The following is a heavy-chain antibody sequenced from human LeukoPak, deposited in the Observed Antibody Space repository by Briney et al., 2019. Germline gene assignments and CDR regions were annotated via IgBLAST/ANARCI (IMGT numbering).Heavy chain of an antibody. D-gene: IGHD2-2*01. V-gene: IGHV1-2*02. CDR2: INPNSGDT. CDR3: ARRGRYCTSTSCYVGV. CDR1: GYTFTGYY. J-gene: IGHJ4*02. Sequence: ASVKVSCKTSGYTFTGYYMHWVRQAPGQGLEWMGWINPNSGDTNYAQKFQGRVTMTRDTSISTAYMELSGLRSDDTAVYYCARRGRYCTSTSCYVGVWGQGTLVTVSS.